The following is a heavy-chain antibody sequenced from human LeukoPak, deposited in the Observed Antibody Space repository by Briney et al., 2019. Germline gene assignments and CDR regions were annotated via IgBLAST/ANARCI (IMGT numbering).Heavy chain of an antibody. Sequence: GGSLRLSCAGSGFTFSSYAMSLVRQGPGKGLEGVSAICVSGNTYHADSVKGRFTISRDSSKNTLYLQMNSLRAGDAAVYYCAKAPVTTCSGAYCYPFDYWSQGTLVTVPS. J-gene: IGHJ4*02. D-gene: IGHD2-15*01. CDR1: GFTFSSYA. CDR2: ICVSGNT. CDR3: AKAPVTTCSGAYCYPFDY. V-gene: IGHV3-23*01.